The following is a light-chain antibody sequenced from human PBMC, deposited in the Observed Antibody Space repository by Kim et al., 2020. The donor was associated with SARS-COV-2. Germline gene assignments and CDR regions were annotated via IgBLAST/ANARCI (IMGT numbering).Light chain of an antibody. J-gene: IGLJ1*01. CDR2: SNN. CDR1: RYNIGSNT. CDR3: AAWDDSLNDYV. V-gene: IGLV1-44*01. Sequence: GTPGQRLTISCSGSRYNIGSNTVNWYQQLPGTAPKLLIYSNNQRPSGVPDRFSGSKSGTSASLAISGLQSEDEADYYCAAWDDSLNDYVYGTGTKVTVL.